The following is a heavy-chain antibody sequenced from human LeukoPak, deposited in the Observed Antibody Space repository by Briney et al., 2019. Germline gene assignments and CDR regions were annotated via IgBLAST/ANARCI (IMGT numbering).Heavy chain of an antibody. CDR1: GFTLSKYG. D-gene: IGHD2-15*01. Sequence: GGSLRLSCAASGFTLSKYGMHWVRQAPGKGLEWVAFIRHDGGKTNYADSVKGRFTISRDNSKNTLYLQMSSLRVEDTAVHYCARDDTGYCSDGTCYSLWDHWGQGTLVTVSS. V-gene: IGHV3-30*02. CDR3: ARDDTGYCSDGTCYSLWDH. J-gene: IGHJ4*02. CDR2: IRHDGGKT.